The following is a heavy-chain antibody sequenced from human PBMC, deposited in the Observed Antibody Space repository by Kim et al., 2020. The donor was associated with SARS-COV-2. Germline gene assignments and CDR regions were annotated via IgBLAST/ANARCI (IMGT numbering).Heavy chain of an antibody. D-gene: IGHD3-16*01. CDR2: IYTSGST. CDR1: GGSISSGSYY. Sequence: SETLSLTCTVSGGSISSGSYYWSWIRQPAGMGLDWIGRIYTSGSTNYNPSPKSRVTISVNTSKNQFSLKPSSVTAADTAVYYCARNPHPLLMGVRAWGQGALVTVSS. CDR3: ARNPHPLLMGVRA. V-gene: IGHV4-61*02. J-gene: IGHJ5*02.